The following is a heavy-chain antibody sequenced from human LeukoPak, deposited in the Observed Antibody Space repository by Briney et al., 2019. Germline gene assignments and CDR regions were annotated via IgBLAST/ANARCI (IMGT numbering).Heavy chain of an antibody. V-gene: IGHV4-34*01. D-gene: IGHD5-24*01. CDR3: ARDPGRDGYRNRWRDDAFDI. Sequence: KPSETLSLTCAVYGGSFSGYYWSWIRQPPGKGLEWIGEINHSGSTNYNPSLKSRVTISVDTSKNQFSLKLSSVTAADTAVYYCARDPGRDGYRNRWRDDAFDIWGQGTMVTVSS. J-gene: IGHJ3*02. CDR1: GGSFSGYY. CDR2: INHSGST.